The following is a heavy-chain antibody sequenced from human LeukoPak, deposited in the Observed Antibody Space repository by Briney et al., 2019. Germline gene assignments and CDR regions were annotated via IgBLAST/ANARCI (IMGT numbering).Heavy chain of an antibody. CDR3: ARVWSGQLNFDY. CDR2: IYSGGST. J-gene: IGHJ4*02. Sequence: PGGSLRLSCAASGFTVSSNYMSWVRQAPGKGLEWVSVIYSGGSTYYTDSVKGRFTISRDNSKNTLYLQMNSLRPEDTAVYYCARVWSGQLNFDYWGQGTLVTVSS. D-gene: IGHD3-10*01. V-gene: IGHV3-53*01. CDR1: GFTVSSNY.